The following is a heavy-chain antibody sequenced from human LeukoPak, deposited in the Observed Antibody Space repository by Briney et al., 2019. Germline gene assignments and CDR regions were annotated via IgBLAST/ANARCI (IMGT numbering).Heavy chain of an antibody. Sequence: GGSLRLSCAASGFTFSSYAMSWVRQAPGKGLEWVSAISRSGDSTYYAASVKGRFTISRDNSKNTLYLQMNSLRAEDTAVYYCARVNVAVAASGGFDPWGQGTLVTVSS. V-gene: IGHV3-23*01. D-gene: IGHD6-19*01. J-gene: IGHJ5*02. CDR2: ISRSGDST. CDR3: ARVNVAVAASGGFDP. CDR1: GFTFSSYA.